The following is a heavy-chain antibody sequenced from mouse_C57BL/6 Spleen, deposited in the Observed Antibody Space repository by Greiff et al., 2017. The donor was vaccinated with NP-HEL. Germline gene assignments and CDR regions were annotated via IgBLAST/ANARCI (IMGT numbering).Heavy chain of an antibody. J-gene: IGHJ2*01. Sequence: EVQLQQSGPELVKPGAEGKGGGRVSGYAFTDYNMNWVKQSNGKSLEWIGVINPNYGTTSYNQKFKGKATLTVDQSSSTAYMQLNSLTSEDSAVYYCARCRIPTVVAYHYFDYWGQGTTLTVSS. V-gene: IGHV1-39*01. CDR1: GYAFTDYN. CDR3: ARCRIPTVVAYHYFDY. D-gene: IGHD1-1*01. CDR2: INPNYGTT.